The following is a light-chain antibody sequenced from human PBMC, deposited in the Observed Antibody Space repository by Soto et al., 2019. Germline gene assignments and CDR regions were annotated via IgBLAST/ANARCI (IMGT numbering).Light chain of an antibody. J-gene: IGKJ1*01. CDR1: QSISSW. Sequence: DIQITHSPSTLSASVGDRVTITCRASQSISSWLAWYQQKPGKVPKVLIYDVSSLQSGVPSRFSGSGSGTEFTLTISSLQPEDFATYYCQQYNSYSWTFGQGTKVDIK. CDR3: QQYNSYSWT. V-gene: IGKV1-5*01. CDR2: DVS.